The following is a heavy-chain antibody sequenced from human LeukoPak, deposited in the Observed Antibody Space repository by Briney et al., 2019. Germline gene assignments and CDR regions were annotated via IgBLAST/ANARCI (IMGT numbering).Heavy chain of an antibody. CDR1: GGSFSGYY. J-gene: IGHJ6*03. V-gene: IGHV4-59*01. D-gene: IGHD3-10*01. CDR3: ARVLSYGSGSFSPYYYYYMDV. Sequence: SETLSLTCAVYGGSFSGYYWSWIRQPPGKGLEWIGYIYYSGSTNYNPSLKSRVTISVDTSKNQFSLKLSSVTAADTAVYYCARVLSYGSGSFSPYYYYYMDVWGKGTTVTVSS. CDR2: IYYSGST.